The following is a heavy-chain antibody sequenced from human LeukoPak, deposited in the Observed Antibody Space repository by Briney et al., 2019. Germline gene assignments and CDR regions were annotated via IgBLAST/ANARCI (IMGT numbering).Heavy chain of an antibody. V-gene: IGHV3-21*01. CDR1: GFTFSVYG. CDR3: ARLTYDFWSGYYGAGSKYYFDY. CDR2: ISGSSTYI. J-gene: IGHJ4*02. D-gene: IGHD3-3*01. Sequence: GGSLRLSCAASGFTFSVYGMTWVRQAPGKGLEWVSSISGSSTYIYYADSVKGRFTISRDNAKNSLYLQMNSLRAEDTAVYYCARLTYDFWSGYYGAGSKYYFDYWGQGTLVTVSS.